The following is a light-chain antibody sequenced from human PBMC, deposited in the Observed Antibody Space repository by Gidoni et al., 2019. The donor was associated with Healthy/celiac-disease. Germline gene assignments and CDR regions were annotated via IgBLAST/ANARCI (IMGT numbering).Light chain of an antibody. Sequence: QSVLTQPPSASGTPGQRVSNSCSGSSSTLGSNTVNWYQQPPGTAPKLLIYSNNQRPAGVSDRFSGSKSGTSASLSISVHQSEDEADYYCAAWDDSLNGVVFGGGTKLTVL. CDR2: SNN. J-gene: IGLJ2*01. V-gene: IGLV1-44*01. CDR3: AAWDDSLNGVV. CDR1: SSTLGSNT.